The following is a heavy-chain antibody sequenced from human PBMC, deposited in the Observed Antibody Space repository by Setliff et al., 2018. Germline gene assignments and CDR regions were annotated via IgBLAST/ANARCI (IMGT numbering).Heavy chain of an antibody. CDR1: GYTFTSYW. CDR3: ARTYDSSGYHDAFDI. CDR2: IYPGDSDT. J-gene: IGHJ3*02. V-gene: IGHV5-51*01. D-gene: IGHD3-22*01. Sequence: GESLKISCKGSGYTFTSYWIGWVRQMPGKGLEWMGIIYPGDSDTRYSPSFQGQVTISADKSITTAYLQWSSLRASDTAMYYCARTYDSSGYHDAFDIWGQGTVVTVSS.